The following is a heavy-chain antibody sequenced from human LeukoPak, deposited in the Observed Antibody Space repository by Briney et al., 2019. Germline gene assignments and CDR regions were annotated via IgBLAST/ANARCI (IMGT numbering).Heavy chain of an antibody. CDR3: ARAGKGAATITDYYYGMDV. V-gene: IGHV3-13*01. J-gene: IGHJ6*02. CDR2: IGTAGDT. D-gene: IGHD5-12*01. CDR1: GFTFSSYD. Sequence: GGSLRLSCAAPGFTFSSYDMHWVRQATGKGLEWVSAIGTAGDTYYPGSVKGRFTISRENAKNSLYLQMNSLRAGDTAVYYCARAGKGAATITDYYYGMDVWGQGTTVTVSS.